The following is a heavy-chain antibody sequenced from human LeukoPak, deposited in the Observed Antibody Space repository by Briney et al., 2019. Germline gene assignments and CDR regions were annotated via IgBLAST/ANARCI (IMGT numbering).Heavy chain of an antibody. CDR3: AREGSGSYSLDF. Sequence: SQTLSLTCAISGDSVSGSSITWNWIRQSPSRGLEWLGRTYYRSKWYNDYALSVKSRMTINRDTSKNQFALQVNSLTPEDTAVYYCAREGSGSYSLDFWGQGTLVTVSS. V-gene: IGHV6-1*01. D-gene: IGHD1-26*01. J-gene: IGHJ4*02. CDR1: GDSVSGSSIT. CDR2: TYYRSKWYN.